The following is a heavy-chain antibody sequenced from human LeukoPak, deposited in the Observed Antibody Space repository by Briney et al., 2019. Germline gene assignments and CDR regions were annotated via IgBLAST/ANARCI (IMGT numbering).Heavy chain of an antibody. CDR1: GFIFANYA. D-gene: IGHD4-23*01. CDR2: ISASGADT. Sequence: GGSLRLSCTTSGFIFANYAMAWVRQSPGKGLEWVSTISASGADTYYTDFVRGRFTISRDNSGHILYLQLNRLRVDDTAFYYCPKPLLTPGNWGPGTLVTVSS. J-gene: IGHJ4*02. V-gene: IGHV3-23*01. CDR3: PKPLLTPGN.